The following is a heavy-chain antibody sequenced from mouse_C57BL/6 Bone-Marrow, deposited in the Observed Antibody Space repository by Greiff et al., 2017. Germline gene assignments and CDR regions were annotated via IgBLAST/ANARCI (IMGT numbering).Heavy chain of an antibody. CDR1: GYTFTSYG. CDR3: ARVATVGATEYFDV. Sequence: QVQLQQSGAELARPGASVKLSCKASGYTFTSYGIRWVKQSTGQGLEWIGEIYPRSGNTYYNEKFKGKATLTADKPSSTAYMELRSLTSEDSAVYVGARVATVGATEYFDVWGTGTTVTVSS. J-gene: IGHJ1*03. V-gene: IGHV1-81*01. CDR2: IYPRSGNT. D-gene: IGHD1-1*01.